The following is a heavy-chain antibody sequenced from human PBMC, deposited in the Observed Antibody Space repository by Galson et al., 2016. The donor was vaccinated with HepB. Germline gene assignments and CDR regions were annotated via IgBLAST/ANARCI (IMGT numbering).Heavy chain of an antibody. CDR3: ARVFRYYDLWSGFLYYMDV. D-gene: IGHD3-3*01. V-gene: IGHV7-4-1*02. CDR2: VNTNTGYP. J-gene: IGHJ6*03. Sequence: SVKVSCKASGSTFTTYAMNWVRQAPGQGLEWVGWVNTNTGYPTYAQGFTGRFVFSLDTSVSTAYLQISSLKAEDTAVYYCARVFRYYDLWSGFLYYMDVWGKGTTVTVSS. CDR1: GSTFTTYA.